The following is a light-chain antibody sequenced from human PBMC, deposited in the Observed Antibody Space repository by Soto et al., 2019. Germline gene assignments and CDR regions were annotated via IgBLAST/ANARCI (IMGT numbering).Light chain of an antibody. CDR2: GTS. Sequence: IVLTQSPGTLSLSPGERATLSCRASQSVSNSYVAWYQQKSGQAPRLLIYGTSNRATGIPARFSGSGSGTEFTLTISSLEPEDFAVYYCQQRSNWSPWTFGQGTKVDIK. J-gene: IGKJ1*01. CDR3: QQRSNWSPWT. CDR1: QSVSNSY. V-gene: IGKV3-11*01.